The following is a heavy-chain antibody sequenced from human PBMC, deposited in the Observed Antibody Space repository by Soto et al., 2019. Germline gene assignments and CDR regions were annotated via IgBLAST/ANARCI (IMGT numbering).Heavy chain of an antibody. D-gene: IGHD5-12*01. V-gene: IGHV3-30*03. Sequence: AGGSLRLSCAASGFTFISYGMHWVRQAPGKGLEWVAVISYDGSNKYYADSVKGRFTISRDNSKNTLYLQMNSLRAEDTAVYYCTRLLPNDIVAKRASPNDAFDIWGQGTMVTVSS. CDR3: TRLLPNDIVAKRASPNDAFDI. CDR2: ISYDGSNK. J-gene: IGHJ3*02. CDR1: GFTFISYG.